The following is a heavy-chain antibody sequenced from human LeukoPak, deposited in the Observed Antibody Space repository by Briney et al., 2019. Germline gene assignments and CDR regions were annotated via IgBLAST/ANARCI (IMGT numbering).Heavy chain of an antibody. CDR1: GGSFSHYY. D-gene: IGHD1-26*01. CDR2: INHRGST. CDR3: ARVEREWELLWGLDP. J-gene: IGHJ5*02. V-gene: IGHV4-34*01. Sequence: PSETLSLTCAVYGGSFSHYYWTYIRQPPGKGLEWIGEINHRGSTHYNPSLKSRVTISVDTSKNQFSLKLNSVTAADTAVYYCARVEREWELLWGLDPWGQGTLVTVSS.